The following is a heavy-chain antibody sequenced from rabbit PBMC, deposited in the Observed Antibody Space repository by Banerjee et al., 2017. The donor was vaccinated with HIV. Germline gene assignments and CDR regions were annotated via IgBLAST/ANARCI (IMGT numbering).Heavy chain of an antibody. CDR1: GFSFSSSYY. V-gene: IGHV1S40*01. CDR3: ARSTSGYDIGDL. Sequence: QQLVESGGDLVKPGASLTLTCTASGFSFSSSYYMCWFRQAPGKGPEWIACIYVGSGSTWYASWAKGRFTISKTSSTTVTLQMTSLTAADTATYFCARSTSGYDIGDLWGQGTLVTVS. D-gene: IGHD1-1*01. CDR2: IYVGSGST. J-gene: IGHJ6*01.